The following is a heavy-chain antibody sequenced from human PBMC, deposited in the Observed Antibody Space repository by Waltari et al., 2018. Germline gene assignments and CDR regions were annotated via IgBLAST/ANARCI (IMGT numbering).Heavy chain of an antibody. CDR3: ASQGGFHYDSNPIQH. D-gene: IGHD3-22*01. J-gene: IGHJ1*01. CDR1: GGSISSSSYY. V-gene: IGHV4-39*07. CDR2: IYYSGGT. Sequence: QLQLQESGPGLVKPSETLSLTCTVSGGSISSSSYYWGWIRQPPGKGLEWIGSIYYSGGTYYNPSLKSRVTISVDTSKNQFSLKLSSVTAADTAVYYCASQGGFHYDSNPIQHWGQGTLVTVSS.